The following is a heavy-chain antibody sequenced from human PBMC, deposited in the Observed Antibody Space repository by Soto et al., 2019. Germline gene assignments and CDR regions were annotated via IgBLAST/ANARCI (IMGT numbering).Heavy chain of an antibody. V-gene: IGHV4-39*01. CDR2: ISYSGST. Sequence: TSETPSLTCSVSGGSISSGSFYWSWIRQHPGKGLEWIGCISYSGSTYYNPSLKSRVTISVDTSKNQFSLKLSSVTAADTAVYYCARQANGDYFFYWGQGTLVTVSS. J-gene: IGHJ4*02. CDR1: GGSISSGSFY. CDR3: ARQANGDYFFY. D-gene: IGHD4-17*01.